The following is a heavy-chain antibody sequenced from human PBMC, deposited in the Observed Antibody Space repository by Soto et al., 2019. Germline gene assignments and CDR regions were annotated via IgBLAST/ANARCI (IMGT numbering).Heavy chain of an antibody. D-gene: IGHD2-15*01. CDR1: GGSTHSYY. CDR3: ARGHGHGGSSFDF. CDR2: VYYNGDT. Sequence: QVQLQESGPGLVKPSETLSLTCTVSGGSTHSYYWAWIRQPPGKGLEWMGYVYYNGDTNYNPSLKSRVTISVDVSKIQFSLKLTSVTPADTAVYYCARGHGHGGSSFDFWGQGTLVTVCS. V-gene: IGHV4-59*01. J-gene: IGHJ4*02.